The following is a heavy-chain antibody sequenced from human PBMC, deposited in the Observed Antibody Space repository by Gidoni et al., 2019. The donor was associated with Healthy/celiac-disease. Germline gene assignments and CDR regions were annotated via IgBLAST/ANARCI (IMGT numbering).Heavy chain of an antibody. CDR2: FDPEDGET. V-gene: IGHV1-24*01. CDR1: GYTSTELS. CDR3: ATDAAVAGRRDAFDI. D-gene: IGHD6-19*01. J-gene: IGHJ3*02. Sequence: QVQLVQSGAEVKKPGTSVKVSCKVSGYTSTELSMHWVRRAPGKGLEWMGGFDPEDGETIYAQKFQGRVTMTEDTSTDTAYMELSSLRSEDTAVYYCATDAAVAGRRDAFDIWGQGTMVTVAS.